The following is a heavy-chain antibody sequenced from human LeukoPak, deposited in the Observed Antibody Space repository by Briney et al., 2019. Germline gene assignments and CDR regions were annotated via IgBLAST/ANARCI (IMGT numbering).Heavy chain of an antibody. J-gene: IGHJ4*02. CDR3: ARGSGDYIWGTKGYYFDY. CDR1: GYSISSGYY. D-gene: IGHD3-16*01. Sequence: SETLSLTCTVSGYSISSGYYWGWIRQPPGKGLECIGSIHHSGTTYYNPSLKSRVTTSVDTSKNQFSLTVSSVTAADTAVYYCARGSGDYIWGTKGYYFDYWGQGALVTVSS. CDR2: IHHSGTT. V-gene: IGHV4-38-2*02.